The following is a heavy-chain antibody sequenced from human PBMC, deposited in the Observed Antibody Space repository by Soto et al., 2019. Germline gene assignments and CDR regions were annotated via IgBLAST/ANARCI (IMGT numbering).Heavy chain of an antibody. D-gene: IGHD4-17*01. V-gene: IGHV1-3*01. CDR1: GYTFTSYA. J-gene: IGHJ4*02. Sequence: GASVKVSCQASGYTFTSYAMHWVRQAPGQRLEWMGWINAGNGNTKYSQKFQGRFTISRDNSKNTLYLQMNSLRAEDTAVYYCAKVGHGDYWSAGQADYWGQGTLVTVSS. CDR3: AKVGHGDYWSAGQADY. CDR2: INAGNGNT.